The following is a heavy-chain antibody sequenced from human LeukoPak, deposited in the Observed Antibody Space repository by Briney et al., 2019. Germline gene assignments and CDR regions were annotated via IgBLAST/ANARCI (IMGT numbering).Heavy chain of an antibody. CDR1: GYTFTSYD. CDR3: ARWTGTTGGAFDI. D-gene: IGHD1-1*01. CDR2: MNPNSGNT. V-gene: IGHV1-8*01. J-gene: IGHJ3*02. Sequence: ASVKVSCKASGYTFTSYDINWVRQATGQGLEWMGWMNPNSGNTGYAQKFQGRVTMTRNTSISTAHMELSSLRSEDTAVYYCARWTGTTGGAFDIWGQGTMVTVSS.